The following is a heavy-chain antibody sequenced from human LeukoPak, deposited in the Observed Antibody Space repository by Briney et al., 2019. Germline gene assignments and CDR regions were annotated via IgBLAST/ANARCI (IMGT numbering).Heavy chain of an antibody. J-gene: IGHJ4*02. Sequence: GGSLRLSCAASGFTFSDYYMSWFRQAPGKGLEWISYISSSGITIYYADSVKGRFTISRDNSKNSLFLEMNNLRTEDTGLYSCIKEKKGSRFTAFDFWGQGTLVTVSS. D-gene: IGHD2-15*01. V-gene: IGHV3-11*01. CDR2: ISSSGITI. CDR1: GFTFSDYY. CDR3: IKEKKGSRFTAFDF.